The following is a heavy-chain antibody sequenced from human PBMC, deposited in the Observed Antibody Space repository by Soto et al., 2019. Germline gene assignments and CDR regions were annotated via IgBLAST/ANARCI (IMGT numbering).Heavy chain of an antibody. CDR3: ARMVTKSRTSPLDY. J-gene: IGHJ4*02. CDR2: INPNSGGT. V-gene: IGHV1-2*04. D-gene: IGHD1-1*01. Sequence: ASVKVSCKASGDTFTGYYMHWVRQAPGQGLEWMGWINPNSGGTNYAQKFQGWVTMTRDTSISTAYMELSRLRSDDTAVYYCARMVTKSRTSPLDYWGQGTLVTVSS. CDR1: GDTFTGYY.